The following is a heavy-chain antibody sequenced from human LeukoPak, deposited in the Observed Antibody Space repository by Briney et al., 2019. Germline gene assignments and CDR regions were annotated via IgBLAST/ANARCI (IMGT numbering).Heavy chain of an antibody. CDR2: INTNTGNP. CDR1: GYTFTSYA. Sequence: ASVKVSCKASGYTFTSYAMSWVRQAPGQGLEWMGWINTNTGNPTYAQGFTGRFVFSLDTSVSTAYLQISSLKAEDTAVYYCARGPLLRYFDWLSLFDYWGQGTLVTVSS. J-gene: IGHJ4*02. D-gene: IGHD3-9*01. V-gene: IGHV7-4-1*02. CDR3: ARGPLLRYFDWLSLFDY.